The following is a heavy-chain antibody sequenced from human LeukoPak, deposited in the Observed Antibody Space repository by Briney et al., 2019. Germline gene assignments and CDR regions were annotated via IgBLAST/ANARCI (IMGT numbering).Heavy chain of an antibody. J-gene: IGHJ4*02. CDR2: ISGRSSTI. D-gene: IGHD1-26*01. CDR1: AFTFSDYS. Sequence: PGGSLRLSCAASAFTFSDYSMNWVRQAPGKGLEWLSYISGRSSTIYYADSVKGRFTISRDNAKNSMYLQMNSLRAEDTAVYYCARDRIKGGSYYFDYWGQGTLVTVSS. V-gene: IGHV3-48*01. CDR3: ARDRIKGGSYYFDY.